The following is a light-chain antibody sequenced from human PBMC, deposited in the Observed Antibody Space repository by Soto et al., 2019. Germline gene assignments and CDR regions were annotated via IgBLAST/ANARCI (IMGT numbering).Light chain of an antibody. V-gene: IGKV3-20*01. CDR1: QSVTVNS. CDR3: QQYGDSPLT. J-gene: IGKJ3*01. CDR2: AAS. Sequence: ETPLTQSPTTLSLSPGVGVPLSCRPSQSVTVNSLAWYQQKPGQAPRLLIYAASTRAAAVPDRFTGSGSGTDFALTISRLEPEDFGVYYCQQYGDSPLTSGPGTKVDI.